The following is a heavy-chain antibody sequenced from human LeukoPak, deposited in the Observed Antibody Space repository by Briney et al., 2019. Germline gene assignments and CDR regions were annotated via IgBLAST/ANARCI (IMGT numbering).Heavy chain of an antibody. CDR2: IDPSDSYT. CDR1: GYSFTSYW. D-gene: IGHD3-10*01. CDR3: ARVLYNGSGSHTPQYYYYGMDV. Sequence: GESLRISCKGSGYSFTSYWISWVRQMPGKGLEWMGRIDPSDSYTNYSPSFQGHVTISADKSICTAYLQWSSLKASDTAMYYCARVLYNGSGSHTPQYYYYGMDVWGQGTTVTVSS. V-gene: IGHV5-10-1*01. J-gene: IGHJ6*02.